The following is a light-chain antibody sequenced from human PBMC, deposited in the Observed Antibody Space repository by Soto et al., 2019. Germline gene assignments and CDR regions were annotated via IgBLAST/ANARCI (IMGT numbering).Light chain of an antibody. CDR1: QSVSSSY. V-gene: IGKV3-20*01. CDR3: QQYGSSST. CDR2: GAS. Sequence: IVLTQCPVTLSLSPGEKATLSCRASQSVSSSYLAWYQQKPGQAPRLLIYGASSRATGIPDRFSGSGSGTDFTLTISRLEPEDLAVYYCQQYGSSSTFGQGTKVDIK. J-gene: IGKJ1*01.